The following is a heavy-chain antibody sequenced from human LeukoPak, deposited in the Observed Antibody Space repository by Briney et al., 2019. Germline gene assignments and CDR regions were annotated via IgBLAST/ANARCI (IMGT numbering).Heavy chain of an antibody. CDR1: GYSFRNYG. CDR2: ISAYNGDT. Sequence: EASVKVSCKSSGYSFRNYGISWVRQAPGQGLEWMGWISAYNGDTNYAQNLQGRVTMTTDTSTSTAYMELRSLRSDDTAVYYCARDPTNTSGYYVYLNYWGQGTLVTVSS. V-gene: IGHV1-18*01. CDR3: ARDPTNTSGYYVYLNY. J-gene: IGHJ4*02. D-gene: IGHD5-12*01.